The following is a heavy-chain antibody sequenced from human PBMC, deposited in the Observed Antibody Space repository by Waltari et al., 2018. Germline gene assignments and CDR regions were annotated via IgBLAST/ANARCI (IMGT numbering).Heavy chain of an antibody. CDR2: IHDSGTA. V-gene: IGHV4-59*01. D-gene: IGHD5-18*01. Sequence: QVQLQESGPGLVKPSETLSLTCSVSGGPMRSVYWSWIRQPPGKGLEWIAYIHDSGTANYNPSLKSRVTILIDTSKSQFSLQVTSVTAADTAVYYCARVPQYTYRAFDIWGQGTMVTVS. J-gene: IGHJ3*02. CDR1: GGPMRSVY. CDR3: ARVPQYTYRAFDI.